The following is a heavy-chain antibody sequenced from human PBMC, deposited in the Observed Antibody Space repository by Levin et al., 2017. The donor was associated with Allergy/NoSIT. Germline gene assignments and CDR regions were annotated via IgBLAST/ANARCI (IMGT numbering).Heavy chain of an antibody. D-gene: IGHD6-19*01. V-gene: IGHV3-48*01. J-gene: IGHJ4*02. CDR3: ATFMDSSGWL. Sequence: GGSPRLSCAASGFTFSSYNMNWVRQAPGKGLEWVSYIRSSSSPIYYADSVKGRFTISRDNAKNSLYLQMNSLRAEDTAVYYCATFMDSSGWLWGQGTLVTVSS. CDR1: GFTFSSYN. CDR2: IRSSSSPI.